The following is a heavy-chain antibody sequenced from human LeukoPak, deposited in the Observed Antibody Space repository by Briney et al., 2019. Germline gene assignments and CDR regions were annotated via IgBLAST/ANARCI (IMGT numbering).Heavy chain of an antibody. CDR1: GFTFNNAW. V-gene: IGHV3-15*01. CDR2: IKSKTNDGTT. J-gene: IGHJ4*02. D-gene: IGHD3-3*01. Sequence: GGSLRLSCAASGFTFNNAWMSWVRQAPGRGLKWVGRIKSKTNDGTTDYAAPVKGRFTISRDDSKNTLYLQMDSLKTEDTAVYFCTTNLLRFLEWSGKYFDFWGQGTLVTVSS. CDR3: TTNLLRFLEWSGKYFDF.